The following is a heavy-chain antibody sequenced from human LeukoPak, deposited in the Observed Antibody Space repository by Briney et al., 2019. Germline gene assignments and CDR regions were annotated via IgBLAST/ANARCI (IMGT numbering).Heavy chain of an antibody. CDR2: IYYSGSN. CDR1: GGSISSSSYY. Sequence: PSETLSLTCTVSGGSISSSSYYWGWIRQPPGKGLEWIGSIYYSGSNYYNPSLKSRVTMSVDTSKNQFSLKLSSVTAADTAVYYCASLRTTAPGGRDYYYYYMDVWGKGTTVTISS. J-gene: IGHJ6*03. V-gene: IGHV4-39*01. D-gene: IGHD4-17*01. CDR3: ASLRTTAPGGRDYYYYYMDV.